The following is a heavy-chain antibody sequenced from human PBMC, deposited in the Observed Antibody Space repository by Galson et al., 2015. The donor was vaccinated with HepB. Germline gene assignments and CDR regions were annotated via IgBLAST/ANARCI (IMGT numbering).Heavy chain of an antibody. D-gene: IGHD3-22*01. J-gene: IGHJ6*02. CDR1: GFTFSSYS. CDR3: ARDPATYYYDSSGGYYYYGMDV. Sequence: SLRLSCAASGFTFSSYSMNWVRQAPGRGLEWVSYISSSSSTIYYADSVKGRFTISRDNAKNSLYLQMNSLRAEDTAVYYCARDPATYYYDSSGGYYYYGMDVWGQGTTVTVSS. CDR2: ISSSSSTI. V-gene: IGHV3-48*01.